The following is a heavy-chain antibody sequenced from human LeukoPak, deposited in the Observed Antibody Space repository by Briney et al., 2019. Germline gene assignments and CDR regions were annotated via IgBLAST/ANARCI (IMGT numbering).Heavy chain of an antibody. CDR2: ISAYNGNT. CDR1: GYTFTSYG. V-gene: IGHV1-18*01. D-gene: IGHD3-3*01. J-gene: IGHJ6*03. CDR3: ARRAGVVGLSKGYYYYYMDV. Sequence: ASVKVSCKASGYTFTSYGISWVRQAPGQGLEWMGWISAYNGNTNYAQKLQGRVTMTTDTSTSTAYMELRSLRSDDTAVYYCARRAGVVGLSKGYYYYYMDVWGKGTTVTVSS.